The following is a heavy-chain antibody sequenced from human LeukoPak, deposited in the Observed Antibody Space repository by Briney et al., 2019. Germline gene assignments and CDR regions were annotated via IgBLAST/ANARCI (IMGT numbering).Heavy chain of an antibody. CDR3: ARHEDWRAADL. CDR1: GGSLSSGVSY. V-gene: IGHV4-39*01. CDR2: IYYSGTT. J-gene: IGHJ3*01. D-gene: IGHD1-1*01. Sequence: SETLSLTCTVSGGSLSSGVSYWAWTRPPPGEGLEWIRSIYYSGTTYYNPSRKSRVSLSVDTSKNQFSLKLSSVTAADSAVEYCARHEDWRAADLWGQGTMVTVSS.